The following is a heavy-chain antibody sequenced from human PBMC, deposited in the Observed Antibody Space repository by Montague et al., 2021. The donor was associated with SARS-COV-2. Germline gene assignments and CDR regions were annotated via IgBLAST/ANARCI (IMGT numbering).Heavy chain of an antibody. J-gene: IGHJ6*03. CDR1: GTSFSGYY. V-gene: IGHV4-34*01. CDR2: INHGGST. Sequence: SETLSLTCAVHGTSFSGYYWNWIRQPPGKGLEWIGEINHGGSTKYSPSLKIRLTISADTSKNQFSLKLTSVAAADTAVYYCARLRDGVVPSPILGVGPYYSYSDMDVWGRGTTVTVSS. D-gene: IGHD3-10*01. CDR3: ARLRDGVVPSPILGVGPYYSYSDMDV.